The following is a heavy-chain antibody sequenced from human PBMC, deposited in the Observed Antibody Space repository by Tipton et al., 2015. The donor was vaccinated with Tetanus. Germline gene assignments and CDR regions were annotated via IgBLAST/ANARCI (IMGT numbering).Heavy chain of an antibody. CDR1: GGSVSGNY. CDR2: INPRGSS. CDR3: VRRDVDDRGYYYVAF. Sequence: LRLSCGVYGGSVSGNYWNWIRQPPGKGLEWIGEINPRGSSNYNPSLKSRVTISEDTSKNQFFLNMSSVTAADTAVYYCVRRDVDDRGYYYVAFWGQGTLVTVSS. J-gene: IGHJ4*02. D-gene: IGHD3-22*01. V-gene: IGHV4-34*01.